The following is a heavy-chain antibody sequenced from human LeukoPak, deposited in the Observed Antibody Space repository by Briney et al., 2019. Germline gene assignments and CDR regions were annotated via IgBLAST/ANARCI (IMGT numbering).Heavy chain of an antibody. CDR3: ARVSTWDVVPGALRVGYAFDI. CDR1: GFTFSSYA. V-gene: IGHV4-59*08. J-gene: IGHJ3*02. Sequence: PGGSLRLSCAASGFTFSSYAMSWVRQAPGKGLEWIGYIYYSGSTNYNPSLKSRITISVDTSKNQFSLKLTSVTAADTAVYYCARVSTWDVVPGALRVGYAFDIWGQGTMVTVSS. D-gene: IGHD2-2*01. CDR2: IYYSGST.